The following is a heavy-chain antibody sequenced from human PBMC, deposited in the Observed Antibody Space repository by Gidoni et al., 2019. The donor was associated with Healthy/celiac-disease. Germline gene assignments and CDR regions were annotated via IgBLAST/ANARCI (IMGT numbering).Heavy chain of an antibody. J-gene: IGHJ2*01. Sequence: QVQLQESGPGLVKPSQTLSLTCTVSGGSISSGDYYWSWIRQPPGKVLAWIGYIYYSGSTYYNPSLKSRVTISVDTSKNQFSLKLSSVTAADTAVYYCARALVGARGARLWYFDLWGRGTLVTVSS. D-gene: IGHD1-26*01. CDR3: ARALVGARGARLWYFDL. CDR1: GGSISSGDYY. CDR2: IYYSGST. V-gene: IGHV4-30-4*01.